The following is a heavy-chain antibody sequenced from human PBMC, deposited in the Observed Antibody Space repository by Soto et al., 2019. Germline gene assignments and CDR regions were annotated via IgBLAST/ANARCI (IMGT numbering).Heavy chain of an antibody. J-gene: IGHJ3*02. V-gene: IGHV6-1*01. CDR1: GDSVASNSAA. Sequence: SQTLSLTCAIYGDSVASNSAAWNWIRQSPSRGLEWLGRTYYRSKWYNDYAVSVKSRITINPDTSKNQFSLQLNSVTPEDTAVYYCANSQWPQENAFDIWGQGTMVTVSS. CDR3: ANSQWPQENAFDI. CDR2: TYYRSKWYN. D-gene: IGHD6-19*01.